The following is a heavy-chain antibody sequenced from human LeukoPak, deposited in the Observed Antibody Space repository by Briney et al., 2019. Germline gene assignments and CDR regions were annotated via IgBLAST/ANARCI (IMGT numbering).Heavy chain of an antibody. CDR3: ARQRSSSWDPNHYYYYMDV. J-gene: IGHJ6*03. CDR2: IYYSGST. Sequence: PSETLSLTCTVSGGSISSSSYYWGWLRQPPGKGLEGIGSIYYSGSTYYNPSLKSRVTISVDTSKNQFSLKLSSVTAADTAVYYCARQRSSSWDPNHYYYYMDVWGKGTTVTVSS. D-gene: IGHD6-13*01. V-gene: IGHV4-39*01. CDR1: GGSISSSSYY.